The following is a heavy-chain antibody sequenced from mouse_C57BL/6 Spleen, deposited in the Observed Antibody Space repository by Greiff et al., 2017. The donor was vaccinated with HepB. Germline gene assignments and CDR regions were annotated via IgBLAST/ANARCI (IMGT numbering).Heavy chain of an antibody. D-gene: IGHD2-10*01. CDR2: IDPNSGGT. V-gene: IGHV1-72*01. J-gene: IGHJ4*01. CDR3: ARGRLAYYDEFYAMDY. CDR1: GYTFTSYW. Sequence: QVHVKQSGAELVKPGASVKLSCKASGYTFTSYWMHWVKQRPGRGLEWIGRIDPNSGGTKYNEKFKSKATLTVDKPSSTAYMQLSSLTSEDSAVYYCARGRLAYYDEFYAMDYWGQGTSVTVSS.